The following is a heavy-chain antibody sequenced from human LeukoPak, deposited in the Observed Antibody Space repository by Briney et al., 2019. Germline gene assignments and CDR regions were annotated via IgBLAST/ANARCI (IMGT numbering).Heavy chain of an antibody. Sequence: GASVKVSCKASGYTFIDYFIHWMRQTPGQGLEWLGWINPNSGVTRYAQKFQDRVTMTRDTAAYMELSSLKYDDTAVYYCVRAVSGTLGGAFDIWGQGTAVTVSS. CDR2: INPNSGVT. CDR3: VRAVSGTLGGAFDI. J-gene: IGHJ3*02. V-gene: IGHV1-2*02. D-gene: IGHD1-7*01. CDR1: GYTFIDYF.